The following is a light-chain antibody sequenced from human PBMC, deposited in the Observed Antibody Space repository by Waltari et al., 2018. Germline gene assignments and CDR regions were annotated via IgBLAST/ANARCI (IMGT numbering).Light chain of an antibody. V-gene: IGLV1-40*01. J-gene: IGLJ2*01. Sequence: QSVLTQPPSVSGAPGQRVTISCTGSSSNTGAGYDVNWYQQLPGTAPKLLIYGNILRLSGVPDRFSGSKSGASASLAISGLQAEDEAEYYCQAYDRSLSGSVFGGGTKLTVL. CDR2: GNI. CDR1: SSNTGAGYD. CDR3: QAYDRSLSGSV.